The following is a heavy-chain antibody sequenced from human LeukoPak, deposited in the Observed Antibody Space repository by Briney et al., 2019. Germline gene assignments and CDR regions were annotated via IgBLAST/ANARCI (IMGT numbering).Heavy chain of an antibody. Sequence: GGSLRLSCAASGFTFSSYAMSWVRQAPGKGLEWVSAISGSGGSTYYADSVKGRFTISRDNSKNTLYLQMNSLRAEDTAVYYSAKDDGRIAVAGTYTYWGQGTLVTVSS. CDR1: GFTFSSYA. CDR3: AKDDGRIAVAGTYTY. CDR2: ISGSGGST. J-gene: IGHJ4*02. D-gene: IGHD6-19*01. V-gene: IGHV3-23*01.